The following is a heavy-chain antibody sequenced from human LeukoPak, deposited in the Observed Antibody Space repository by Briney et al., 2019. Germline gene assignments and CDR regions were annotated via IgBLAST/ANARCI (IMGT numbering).Heavy chain of an antibody. Sequence: GGSLRLSCAASGFTFSSYAMSWVRQAPGKGLEWVSAISGSGGSTYYADSVKGRFTISRDNAKNSLYLQMNSLRAEDTAVYYCARDKKIAAAGRVFDWGQGTLVTVSS. CDR3: ARDKKIAAAGRVFD. CDR1: GFTFSSYA. V-gene: IGHV3-23*01. J-gene: IGHJ4*02. CDR2: ISGSGGST. D-gene: IGHD6-13*01.